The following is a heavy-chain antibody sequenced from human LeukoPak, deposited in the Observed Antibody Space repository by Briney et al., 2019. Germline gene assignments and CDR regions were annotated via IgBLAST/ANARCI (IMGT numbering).Heavy chain of an antibody. Sequence: ASVKVSCKASGYTFTGYYMHWVRQAPGQGLEWMGWINPNSGGTNYAQKFQGRATMTRDTSISTAYMELSRLRSDDTAVYYCATLPDYGDYYFDYWGQGTLVTVSS. CDR1: GYTFTGYY. V-gene: IGHV1-2*02. D-gene: IGHD4-17*01. CDR3: ATLPDYGDYYFDY. J-gene: IGHJ4*02. CDR2: INPNSGGT.